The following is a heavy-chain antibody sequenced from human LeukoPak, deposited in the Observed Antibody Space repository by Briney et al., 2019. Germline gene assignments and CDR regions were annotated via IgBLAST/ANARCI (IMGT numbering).Heavy chain of an antibody. CDR1: GFTFSTYE. CDR2: ITGSGSTK. CDR3: ARLLDISDH. V-gene: IGHV3-48*03. D-gene: IGHD3-22*01. J-gene: IGHJ4*02. Sequence: GSLRLSCAASGFTFSTYEMNWVRQAPGKGLEWLSYITGSGSTKYYADSVRGRFTISRDNSKNSLYLQINSLRAEDTAVYCCARLLDISDHWGQGTLVTVSS.